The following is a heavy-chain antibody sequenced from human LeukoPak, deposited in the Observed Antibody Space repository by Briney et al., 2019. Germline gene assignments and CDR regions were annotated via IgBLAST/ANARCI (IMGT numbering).Heavy chain of an antibody. CDR3: ARGLTGTQLDFFDY. Sequence: PSETLSLTCNVSGGSMSSYYWSWIRQPPGKGLEWIGYIYNSGSTNYNPALKGRVTISVDTSKSQFSLKLTSVTAADTAVYYCARGLTGTQLDFFDYWGQGTLVTVSS. V-gene: IGHV4-59*01. CDR2: IYNSGST. J-gene: IGHJ4*02. CDR1: GGSMSSYY. D-gene: IGHD1-20*01.